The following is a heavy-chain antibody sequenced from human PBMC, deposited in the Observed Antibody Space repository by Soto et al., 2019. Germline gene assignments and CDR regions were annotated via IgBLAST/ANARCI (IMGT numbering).Heavy chain of an antibody. V-gene: IGHV4-39*02. CDR2: IDYRGTA. J-gene: IGHJ4*02. CDR1: GGSMSTSDYY. D-gene: IGHD2-21*01. Sequence: SETLSLTCTVSGGSMSTSDYYWGWIRQTPGKGLEYIGNIDYRGTASYNPSLESRVTISRDNAKNTLYLHMNSLRAEDTAVYYCVRDMQLWRLDSWGQGTLVTVSS. CDR3: VRDMQLWRLDS.